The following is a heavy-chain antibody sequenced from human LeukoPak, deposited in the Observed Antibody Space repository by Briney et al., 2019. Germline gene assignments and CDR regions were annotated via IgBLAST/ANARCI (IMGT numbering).Heavy chain of an antibody. J-gene: IGHJ4*02. D-gene: IGHD6-19*01. CDR3: ARDISGPYTGYSSGWYLNY. CDR2: IIPILGIA. Sequence: PMASVTVSCKASGGTFSSYAISWVRQAPGQGLEWMGRIIPILGIANYAQKFQGRVTITADKSTSTAYMELSSLRSEDTAVYYCARDISGPYTGYSSGWYLNYWGQGTLVTVSS. V-gene: IGHV1-69*04. CDR1: GGTFSSYA.